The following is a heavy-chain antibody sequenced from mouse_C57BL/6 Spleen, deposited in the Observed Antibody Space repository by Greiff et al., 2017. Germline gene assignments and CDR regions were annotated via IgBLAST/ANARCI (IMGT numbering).Heavy chain of an antibody. V-gene: IGHV1-55*01. CDR3: ARRTGSYYFDY. D-gene: IGHD4-1*01. CDR2: IYPGSGST. J-gene: IGHJ2*01. CDR1: GYTFTSYW. Sequence: QVQLQQSGAELVKPGASVKMSCKASGYTFTSYWITWVTQRPGQGLEWIGDIYPGSGSTNYNEKFKGKATLTVDTSSSTAYMQLSSLTSEDSAVYYCARRTGSYYFDYWGQGTTLTVSS.